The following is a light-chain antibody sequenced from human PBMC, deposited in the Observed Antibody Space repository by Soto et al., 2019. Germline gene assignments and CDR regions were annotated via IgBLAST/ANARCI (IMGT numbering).Light chain of an antibody. CDR3: QQYNNWAPWCT. CDR2: GAS. V-gene: IGKV3D-15*01. Sequence: EIVLTQSPATLSVSPGERATLSCTASQSISSNLAWYQLKPGQAPRLLIYGASTRATGIPARFSGSGAGSVFTLTISILLFEDFAVDYCQQYNNWAPWCTFGQGTKVEIK. CDR1: QSISSN. J-gene: IGKJ1*01.